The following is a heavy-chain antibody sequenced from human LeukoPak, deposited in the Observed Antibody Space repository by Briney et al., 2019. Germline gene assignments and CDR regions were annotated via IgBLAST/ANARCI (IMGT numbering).Heavy chain of an antibody. CDR3: AKGGVLAAAGTGYYFDY. CDR1: GFTFDDYA. D-gene: IGHD6-13*01. V-gene: IGHV3-9*01. CDR2: ISWNSGSI. J-gene: IGHJ4*02. Sequence: GGSLRLSRAASGFTFDDYAMHWVRQAPGKGLEWVSGISWNSGSIGYADSVKGRFTISRDNAKNSLYLQMNSLRAEDTALYYCAKGGVLAAAGTGYYFDYWGQGTLVTVSS.